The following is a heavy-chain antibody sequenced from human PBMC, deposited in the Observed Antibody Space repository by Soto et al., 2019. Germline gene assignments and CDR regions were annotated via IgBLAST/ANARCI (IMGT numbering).Heavy chain of an antibody. Sequence: SATLSLTCAVYGGSISCYYWSWIRQPPGKGLEWIGEINHSGSTNYNPSLKSRVTISVDTSKNQFSLKLSSVTAADTAVYYCARGVNTYYYDSSGYPPSWGQGTLVPVP. V-gene: IGHV4-34*01. D-gene: IGHD3-22*01. CDR1: GGSISCYY. J-gene: IGHJ5*02. CDR3: ARGVNTYYYDSSGYPPS. CDR2: INHSGST.